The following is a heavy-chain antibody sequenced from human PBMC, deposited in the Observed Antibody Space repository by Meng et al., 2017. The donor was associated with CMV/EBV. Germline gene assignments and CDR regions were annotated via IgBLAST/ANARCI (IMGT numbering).Heavy chain of an antibody. V-gene: IGHV2-5*02. D-gene: IGHD5-18*01. CDR2: IYWDDDK. Sequence: STLTESGHNRAKPRQSLTLTCTLCGFSLRTKGVGEGWTRQPRGKALEWLALIYWDDDKRYSQSLKSRLTITKDASKIHVVLTMTNMDLVDTATYYCAHRGSYGYHGYWGQGTLVTVSS. CDR1: GFSLRTKGVG. J-gene: IGHJ4*02. CDR3: AHRGSYGYHGY.